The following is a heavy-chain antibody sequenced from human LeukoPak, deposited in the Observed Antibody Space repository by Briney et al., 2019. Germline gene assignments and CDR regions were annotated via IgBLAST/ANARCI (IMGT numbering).Heavy chain of an antibody. Sequence: GGSLRLSCAASGFTFSSYGMHWVRQAPGKGLEWVAFIRYDGSNKYYADSVKGRFTISRDNSKNTLYLQMNSLRAEDTAVYYCAKDGYDSEDFDYWGQGTLVTVSS. V-gene: IGHV3-30*02. J-gene: IGHJ4*02. D-gene: IGHD3-22*01. CDR2: IRYDGSNK. CDR3: AKDGYDSEDFDY. CDR1: GFTFSSYG.